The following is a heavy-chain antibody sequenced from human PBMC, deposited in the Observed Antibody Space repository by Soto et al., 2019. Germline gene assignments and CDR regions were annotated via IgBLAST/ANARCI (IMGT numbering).Heavy chain of an antibody. V-gene: IGHV1-18*01. CDR1: GYTFTSYG. CDR2: ISAYNGNT. CDR3: ARFADSSGYHDAFDI. Sequence: GASVKVPCKASGYTFTSYGISWVRQAPGQGLEWMGWISAYNGNTNYAQKLQGRVTMTTDTSTSTAYMELRSLRSDDTAVYYCARFADSSGYHDAFDIWGQGTMVTVSS. J-gene: IGHJ3*02. D-gene: IGHD3-22*01.